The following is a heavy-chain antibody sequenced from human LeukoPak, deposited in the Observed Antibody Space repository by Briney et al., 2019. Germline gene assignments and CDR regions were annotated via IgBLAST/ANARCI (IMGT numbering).Heavy chain of an antibody. J-gene: IGHJ4*02. V-gene: IGHV4-38-2*01. Sequence: SETLSLTCAVSGYSIGSGYYCGWIRQPPGKGLEWIGGIYHSGSTYYNPSLKSRVTISVDTSRNQFSLKLTSVTAADTAVYYCARRNNAYDYLDYWGQGNLVTVSS. CDR2: IYHSGST. CDR1: GYSIGSGYY. CDR3: ARRNNAYDYLDY. D-gene: IGHD3-3*01.